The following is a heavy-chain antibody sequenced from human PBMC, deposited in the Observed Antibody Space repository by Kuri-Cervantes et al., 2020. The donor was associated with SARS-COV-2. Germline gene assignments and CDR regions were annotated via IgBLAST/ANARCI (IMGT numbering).Heavy chain of an antibody. CDR3: ARARLGDWYFDL. J-gene: IGHJ2*01. Sequence: ETLSLTCAASGFTVTSDYMTWVRQALGKGLEWVSIIYSGGTTYYGDSVKGRFTMSRDTSKSTVYLQMDSLRVDDTAVYYCARARLGDWYFDLWGRGTMVTVSS. CDR1: GFTVTSDY. D-gene: IGHD3-16*01. V-gene: IGHV3-66*01. CDR2: IYSGGTT.